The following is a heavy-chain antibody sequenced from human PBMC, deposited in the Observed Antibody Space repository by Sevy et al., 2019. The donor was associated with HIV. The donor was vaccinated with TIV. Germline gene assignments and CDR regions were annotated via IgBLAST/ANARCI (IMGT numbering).Heavy chain of an antibody. Sequence: SETLSLTCTVSGDSFSSYFWAWIRQPAGKGLEWIGRINTIGSTNYNPSLKSRATMSVDTSKSQFSLKVTSLTAADTAIYFCARSNWVTATNGFSKSYYFDYWGQGSLVTVSS. CDR1: GDSFSSYF. J-gene: IGHJ4*02. V-gene: IGHV4-4*07. D-gene: IGHD7-27*01. CDR3: ARSNWVTATNGFSKSYYFDY. CDR2: INTIGST.